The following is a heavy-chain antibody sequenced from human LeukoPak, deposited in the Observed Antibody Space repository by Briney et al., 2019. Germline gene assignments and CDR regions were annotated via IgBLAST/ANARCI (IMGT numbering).Heavy chain of an antibody. D-gene: IGHD4/OR15-4a*01. Sequence: SETLSLTCTVSGGSISSHYWSWIRQPPGKGLEWIGYIYYSGTTYYNPSLKSRVTISVDTSKKQFSLKLSSVTAADTAVYYCARYGASVRGFDSWGQGTLVTVSS. CDR2: IYYSGTT. CDR3: ARYGASVRGFDS. CDR1: GGSISSHY. J-gene: IGHJ4*02. V-gene: IGHV4-59*11.